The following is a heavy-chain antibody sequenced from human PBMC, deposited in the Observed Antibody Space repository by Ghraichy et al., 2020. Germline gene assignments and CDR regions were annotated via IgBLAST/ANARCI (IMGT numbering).Heavy chain of an antibody. CDR2: IYYSGST. V-gene: IGHV4-59*01. J-gene: IGHJ4*02. CDR3: ARGSGSYIDY. CDR1: GGSISSYY. D-gene: IGHD1-26*01. Sequence: GSLRLSCTVSGGSISSYYWSWIRQPPGKGLEWIGYIYYSGSTNYNPSLKSRVTISVDTSKNQFSLKLSSVTAADTAVYYCARGSGSYIDYWGQGTLVTVSS.